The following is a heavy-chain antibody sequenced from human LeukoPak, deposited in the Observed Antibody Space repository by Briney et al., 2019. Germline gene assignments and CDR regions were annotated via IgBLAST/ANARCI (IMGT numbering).Heavy chain of an antibody. CDR2: IYSGGST. D-gene: IGHD6-25*01. Sequence: GGSPTLSCAASGFTVSSNYMTWVRQAPRKGLEWVSVIYSGGSTYYADSVKGRFTLSRDNSKNTLYLQINNLRAEDTAVYYCARDKAAYWYFDLWGRGTLVTVSS. CDR3: ARDKAAYWYFDL. J-gene: IGHJ2*01. CDR1: GFTVSSNY. V-gene: IGHV3-66*01.